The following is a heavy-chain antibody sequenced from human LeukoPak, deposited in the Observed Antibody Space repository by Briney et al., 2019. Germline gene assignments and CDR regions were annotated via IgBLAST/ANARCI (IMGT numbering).Heavy chain of an antibody. CDR2: IYTGGGT. J-gene: IGHJ4*02. Sequence: PGGSLRLSCAAAGFVVRSHYMAWVRQAPGRGLEWVSVIYTGGGTVYADSVKGRFTVSRDNSKNTVYLQMNSLRAEDTAVYYCVNDHPLHPFDYWGQGTLVTVSS. CDR3: VNDHPLHPFDY. V-gene: IGHV3-66*01. CDR1: GFVVRSHY. D-gene: IGHD1-1*01.